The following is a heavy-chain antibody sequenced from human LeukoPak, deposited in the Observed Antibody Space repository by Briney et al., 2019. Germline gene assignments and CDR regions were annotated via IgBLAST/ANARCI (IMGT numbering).Heavy chain of an antibody. J-gene: IGHJ3*02. CDR2: ISGRGGIT. D-gene: IGHD3-16*01. Sequence: TGGSLRLSCAASGFTFSNYGMTCVRQAPGEGLEWVSSISGRGGITYYADSVKGRFTISRDNSKNTIYLQMNSLRAEDTAVYSCAKSGGSHDLDALDIWGQGTMVTVSS. CDR1: GFTFSNYG. CDR3: AKSGGSHDLDALDI. V-gene: IGHV3-23*01.